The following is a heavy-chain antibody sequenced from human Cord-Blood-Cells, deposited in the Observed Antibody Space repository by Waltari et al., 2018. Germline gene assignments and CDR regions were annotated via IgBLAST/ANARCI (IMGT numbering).Heavy chain of an antibody. D-gene: IGHD6-6*01. CDR2: INHSGST. CDR1: GGSFSGYY. CDR3: ARGSIAARH. V-gene: IGHV4-34*01. Sequence: QVQLQQWGAGLLKPSETLSLTCAVYGGSFSGYYWSWLRHPPGKGLEWIWEINHSGSTNYNPSLKSRVTISVDTSKNQFSLKLSSVTAADTAVYYCARGSIAARHWGQRTLVTVSS. J-gene: IGHJ4*02.